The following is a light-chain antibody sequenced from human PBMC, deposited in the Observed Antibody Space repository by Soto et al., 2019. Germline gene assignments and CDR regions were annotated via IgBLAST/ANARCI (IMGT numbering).Light chain of an antibody. CDR1: QSVSSN. CDR2: GAS. Sequence: EIGMTQSPSTLSVSPGERATLSCRASQSVSSNLAWYQQKPGQAPRLLIYGASTRATGIPARFSGSGSGTEFTLTISSLQSEVFAVYYCQIYNSCLQTFRQGT. CDR3: QIYNSCLQT. J-gene: IGKJ1*01. V-gene: IGKV3-15*01.